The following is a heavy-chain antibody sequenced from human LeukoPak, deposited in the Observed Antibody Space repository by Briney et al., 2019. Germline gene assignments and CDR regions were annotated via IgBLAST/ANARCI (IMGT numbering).Heavy chain of an antibody. J-gene: IGHJ4*02. Sequence: GGSLSPSCAASGFMFSSNWMSWVRLAPGKGLEWVANIKEDGTETYYVDSVKGRFTISRDNAKNSLYLQMNSLRVEDTAVYYCAKEGRSLQTYWGQGTLVTVSS. D-gene: IGHD5-24*01. V-gene: IGHV3-7*03. CDR2: IKEDGTET. CDR3: AKEGRSLQTY. CDR1: GFMFSSNW.